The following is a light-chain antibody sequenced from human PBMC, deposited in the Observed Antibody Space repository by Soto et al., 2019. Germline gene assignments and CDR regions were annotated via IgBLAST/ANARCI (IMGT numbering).Light chain of an antibody. Sequence: AIQVTQTPSSLSASVGDIITISTRTRQCIGSPVAWYQQTPGQPPRLLIYDGSTLQSGVPTRFSGSGSGTNFTLTISSLQPEDFATYYCQHFYDYPHSFGPGTKVDIK. CDR2: DGS. CDR3: QHFYDYPHS. J-gene: IGKJ3*01. V-gene: IGKV1D-13*01. CDR1: QCIGSP.